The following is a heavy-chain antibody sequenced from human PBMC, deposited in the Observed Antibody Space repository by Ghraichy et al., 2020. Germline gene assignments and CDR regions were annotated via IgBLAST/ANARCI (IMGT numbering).Heavy chain of an antibody. CDR2: INDSRNT. Sequence: SETLSLTCTVSVGSVGSSYYYWGWIRQSPGQGLEGLGSINDSRNTNYNPSLKSRVTISVDTSKNQFALKLTSVTAADTAVYCCASGGSSPGQNFDCWGQGTLVTVSS. D-gene: IGHD6-13*01. CDR1: VGSVGSSYYY. V-gene: IGHV4-39*01. J-gene: IGHJ4*02. CDR3: ASGGSSPGQNFDC.